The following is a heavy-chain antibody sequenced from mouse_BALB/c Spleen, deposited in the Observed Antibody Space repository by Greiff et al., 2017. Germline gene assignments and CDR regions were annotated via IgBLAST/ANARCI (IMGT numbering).Heavy chain of an antibody. Sequence: QVQLQQSGAELMKPGASVKISCKATGYTFSSYWIEWVKQRPGHGLEWIGEILPGSGSTNYNEKFKGKATFTADTSSNTAYMQLSSLTSEDSAVYYCARDYGYDYFDYWGQGTTLTVSS. CDR3: ARDYGYDYFDY. D-gene: IGHD2-2*01. CDR1: GYTFSSYW. J-gene: IGHJ2*01. CDR2: ILPGSGST. V-gene: IGHV1-9*01.